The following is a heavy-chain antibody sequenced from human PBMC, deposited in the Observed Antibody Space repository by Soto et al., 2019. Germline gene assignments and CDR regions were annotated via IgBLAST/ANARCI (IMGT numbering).Heavy chain of an antibody. Sequence: KPSETLSLTSTVSGGSISRYYWSWIRQPPGKGLEWIGYIYYSGSTNYNPSLKSRVTISVDTSKNQFSLKLSSVTAADTAVYYCARELYYGGKQSGYYYYGMDVWGQGTTVTVSS. CDR2: IYYSGST. CDR3: ARELYYGGKQSGYYYYGMDV. J-gene: IGHJ6*02. CDR1: GGSISRYY. D-gene: IGHD4-17*01. V-gene: IGHV4-59*01.